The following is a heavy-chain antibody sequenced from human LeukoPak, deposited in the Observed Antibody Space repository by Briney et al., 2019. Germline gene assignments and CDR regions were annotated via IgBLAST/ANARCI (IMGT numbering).Heavy chain of an antibody. CDR3: AKDSDWLQCFDS. V-gene: IGHV3-21*04. CDR2: ISSSSSSYI. D-gene: IGHD5-24*01. J-gene: IGHJ4*02. CDR1: GFTFSSYG. Sequence: GGSLRLSCAASGFTFSSYGMHWVRQAPGKGLEWVSSISSSSSSYIYYADSVKGRFTISRDNSKNTVYLQMNSLRAGDTALYFCAKDSDWLQCFDSWGQGTLVTVSS.